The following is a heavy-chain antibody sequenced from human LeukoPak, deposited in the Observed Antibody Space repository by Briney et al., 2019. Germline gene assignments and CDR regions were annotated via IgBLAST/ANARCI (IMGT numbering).Heavy chain of an antibody. CDR1: GFTFSNYG. V-gene: IGHV3-30*18. D-gene: IGHD3-22*01. Sequence: PGGSLRLSCAASGFTFSNYGMHWVRQAPGKGLEWVAVMSYGGSNKYYADSVKGRFTISRDNSKNTLFLQMHSLRAEDTAVYYCAKGFYYDSSGYYEVEYYFDYWGQGTLVTVSS. CDR3: AKGFYYDSSGYYEVEYYFDY. J-gene: IGHJ4*02. CDR2: MSYGGSNK.